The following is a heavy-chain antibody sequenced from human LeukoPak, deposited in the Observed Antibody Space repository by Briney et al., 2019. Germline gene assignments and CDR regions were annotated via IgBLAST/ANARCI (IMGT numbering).Heavy chain of an antibody. V-gene: IGHV4-38-2*02. CDR3: ARGTDYYDSSGWLDP. D-gene: IGHD3-22*01. CDR2: IHHSGST. J-gene: IGHJ5*02. Sequence: SDTLSLTCTVSGDSISSGHYWDWIRQPPGRGLEWIGSIHHSGSTWYNPSLKSRVTISLDTSQTQISLRVTSVTAADTAVYYCARGTDYYDSSGWLDPWGQGTLVTVSS. CDR1: GDSISSGHY.